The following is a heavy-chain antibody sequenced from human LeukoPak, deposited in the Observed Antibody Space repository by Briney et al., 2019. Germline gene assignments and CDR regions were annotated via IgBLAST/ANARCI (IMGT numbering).Heavy chain of an antibody. CDR1: GGSISSYY. CDR3: ARAPTLFYCSSTSCLEDGMDV. V-gene: IGHV4-59*01. D-gene: IGHD2-2*01. CDR2: IYYSGST. Sequence: NPSETLSLTCTVSGGSISSYYWSWIRQPPGKGPEWIGYIYYSGSTNYNPSLKSRVTISVDTSKNQFSLKLSSVTAADTAVYYCARAPTLFYCSSTSCLEDGMDVWGQGTTVTVSS. J-gene: IGHJ6*02.